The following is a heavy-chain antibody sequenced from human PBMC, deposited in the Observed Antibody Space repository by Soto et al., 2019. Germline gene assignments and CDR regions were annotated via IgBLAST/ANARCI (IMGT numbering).Heavy chain of an antibody. J-gene: IGHJ6*02. CDR1: GFTFSSYA. Sequence: GGSLRLSCAASGFTFSSYAMSWVRQAPGKGLEWVSAISGSGGSTYYADSVKGRFTISRDNSKNTLYLQMNSLRAEDTAVYYCAKVAEYDFWSGFNYYYGMDVWGQGTTVTVSS. CDR3: AKVAEYDFWSGFNYYYGMDV. V-gene: IGHV3-23*01. D-gene: IGHD3-3*01. CDR2: ISGSGGST.